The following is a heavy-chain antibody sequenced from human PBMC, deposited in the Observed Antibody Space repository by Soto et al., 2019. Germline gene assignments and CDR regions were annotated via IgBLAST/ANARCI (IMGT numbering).Heavy chain of an antibody. V-gene: IGHV4-34*01. CDR3: ARDTFAGPDF. CDR2: INHSGNT. D-gene: IGHD3-3*01. CDR1: DASLSDNY. Sequence: SETLSLTCAVSDASLSDNYCNWLRQPPGKGLEWIGEINHSGNTNYNPSLRSRVTISIDTSKNQLSLNLRSVSAADTAVDYCARDTFAGPDFWGLGTLVTVSS. J-gene: IGHJ4*02.